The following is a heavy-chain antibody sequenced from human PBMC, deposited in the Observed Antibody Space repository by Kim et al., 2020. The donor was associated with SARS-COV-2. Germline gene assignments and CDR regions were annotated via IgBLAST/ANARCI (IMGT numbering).Heavy chain of an antibody. V-gene: IGHV3-23*01. CDR3: AKGESSVVGATISDY. J-gene: IGHJ4*02. Sequence: GGSLRLSCAASGFTFSSYAMSWVRQAPGKGLEWVSAISGSGGSTYYADSVKGRFTISRDNSKNTLYLQMNSLRAEDTAVYYCAKGESSVVGATISDYWGQGTLVTVSS. CDR2: ISGSGGST. CDR1: GFTFSSYA. D-gene: IGHD1-26*01.